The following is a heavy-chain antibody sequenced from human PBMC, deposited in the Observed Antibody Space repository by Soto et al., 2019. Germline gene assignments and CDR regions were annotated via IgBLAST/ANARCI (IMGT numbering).Heavy chain of an antibody. CDR2: IGSSAERV. V-gene: IGHV3-23*01. CDR3: AKEFYEIFTIDH. Sequence: DVQLLESGGGLIQPGGSLRLSCTASGFTFSPYSMTWVRRTPGKGLEWVASIGSSAERVEYADSVRGRFAISRDNSRSTLFLQMNNLRADDTAIYYCAKEFYEIFTIDHWGPGVLVTVSS. CDR1: GFTFSPYS. D-gene: IGHD3-9*01. J-gene: IGHJ4*02.